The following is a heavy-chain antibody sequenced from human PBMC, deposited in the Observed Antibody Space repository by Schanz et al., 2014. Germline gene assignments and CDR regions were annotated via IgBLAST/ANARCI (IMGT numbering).Heavy chain of an antibody. CDR2: ISGDGTTT. D-gene: IGHD3-3*01. V-gene: IGHV3-74*02. CDR1: GFTFSVYW. Sequence: EVQLVESGGGLVQPGGSLRLSCAASGFTFSVYWMHWVRQPPGEGLVSVSRISGDGTTTSYADSVKGRFTISRDNAKNTLFLQMNSLRVEDTAIYYCAKIWKAHHLTGRPGWSDGMDVRGQGTTV. J-gene: IGHJ6*02. CDR3: AKIWKAHHLTGRPGWSDGMDV.